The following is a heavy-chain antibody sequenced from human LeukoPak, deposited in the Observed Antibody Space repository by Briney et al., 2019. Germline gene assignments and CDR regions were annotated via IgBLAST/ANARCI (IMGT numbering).Heavy chain of an antibody. D-gene: IGHD2-15*01. CDR3: ASRSSGVAATPFDY. CDR2: IYYSGST. Sequence: ALSLPCTVSGGSIISGGYYWSWIRQHPGKGLEWIGYIYYSGSTYYNPYVKSRVTISVDTTKNQFSLKLSSVTAADTAVYYCASRSSGVAATPFDYWGQGTLVTVSS. V-gene: IGHV4-31*03. CDR1: GGSIISGGYY. J-gene: IGHJ4*02.